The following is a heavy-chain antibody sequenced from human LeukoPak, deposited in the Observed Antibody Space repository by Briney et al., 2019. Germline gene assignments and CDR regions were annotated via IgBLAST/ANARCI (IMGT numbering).Heavy chain of an antibody. J-gene: IGHJ4*02. CDR1: GFTFSDYY. D-gene: IGHD6-19*01. V-gene: IGHV3-11*01. Sequence: NPGGSLRLSCAASGFTFSDYYMSWIRQAPGKGLEWVSYISSSGSPLYYADSVKGRFTISRDNAKSSLYLQMNSLRAEDTAVYYCARERQWLVDYWGQGTLVTVSS. CDR2: ISSSGSPL. CDR3: ARERQWLVDY.